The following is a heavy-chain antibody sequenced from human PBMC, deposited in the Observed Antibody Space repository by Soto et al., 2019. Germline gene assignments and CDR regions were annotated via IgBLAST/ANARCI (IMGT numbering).Heavy chain of an antibody. CDR1: GFTFSSYG. Sequence: HPGGSLRLSCAASGFTFSSYGMHWVRQAPGKGLEWVAVISYDGSNKYYADSVKGRFTISRDNSKNTLYLQMNSLRAEDTAVYYCPKTSSIAARPHVMDVWGQGTTVPVSS. CDR3: PKTSSIAARPHVMDV. CDR2: ISYDGSNK. D-gene: IGHD6-6*01. J-gene: IGHJ6*02. V-gene: IGHV3-30*18.